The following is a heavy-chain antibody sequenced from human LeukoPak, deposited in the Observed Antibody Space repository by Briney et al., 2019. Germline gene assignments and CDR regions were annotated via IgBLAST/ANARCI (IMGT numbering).Heavy chain of an antibody. V-gene: IGHV4-34*01. J-gene: IGHJ3*02. CDR1: GGSFSGYY. Sequence: SETLSLTCAVYGGSFSGYYWSWIRQPPGKGLEWIGEINHSGSTNYNPSLKSRVTISVDTSKNQFSLKLSSVTAADTAVYYCVGYCSGGSCYGAFDIWGQGTMVTVSS. CDR2: INHSGST. CDR3: VGYCSGGSCYGAFDI. D-gene: IGHD2-15*01.